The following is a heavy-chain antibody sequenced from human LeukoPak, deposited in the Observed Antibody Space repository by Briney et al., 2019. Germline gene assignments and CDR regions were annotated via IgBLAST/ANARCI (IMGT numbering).Heavy chain of an antibody. CDR1: GGTFSSEA. J-gene: IGHJ6*03. V-gene: IGHV1-69*05. D-gene: IGHD1-26*01. CDR2: IIPMFGTA. CDR3: ASPVGAPYYYYMDV. Sequence: SVRVSFEASGGTFSSEAVSWVRQAPGQGGVGMGGIIPMFGTANSAQKFQGRVTITTDDSTNTAYMELSSLRYEATPVYYCASPVGAPYYYYMDVWGKGTTVTVSS.